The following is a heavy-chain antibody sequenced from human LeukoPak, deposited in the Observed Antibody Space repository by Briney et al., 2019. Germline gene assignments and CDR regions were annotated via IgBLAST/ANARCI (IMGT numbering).Heavy chain of an antibody. Sequence: ASVKVSCKASGGTFSSYAISWVRQAPGQGLEWMGRIIPIFGTANYAQKFQGRVTITTDESTSTAYMELSSLRSEDTAVYYCARDKLYYDSDAFHIWDQGTMVTVSS. V-gene: IGHV1-69*05. CDR1: GGTFSSYA. CDR2: IIPIFGTA. J-gene: IGHJ3*02. D-gene: IGHD3-22*01. CDR3: ARDKLYYDSDAFHI.